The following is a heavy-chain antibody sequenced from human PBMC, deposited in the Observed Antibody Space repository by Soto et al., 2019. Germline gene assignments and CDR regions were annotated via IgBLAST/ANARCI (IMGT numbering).Heavy chain of an antibody. CDR2: VYPGGSET. D-gene: IGHD2-15*01. J-gene: IGHJ6*02. Sequence: GESLEISCRGGGYDFTTFWSAWVRQMPGKGLEWMGIVYPGGSETRYSPSFQGQVTISADKSTNTAFLQWTSLKASDTAMYYCARHGCVAAAPLRGYYYAMDVWGQGTTVTVSS. CDR3: ARHGCVAAAPLRGYYYAMDV. V-gene: IGHV5-51*01. CDR1: GYDFTTFW.